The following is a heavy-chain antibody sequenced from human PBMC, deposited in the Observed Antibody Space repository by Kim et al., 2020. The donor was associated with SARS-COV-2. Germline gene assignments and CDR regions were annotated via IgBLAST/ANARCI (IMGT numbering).Heavy chain of an antibody. CDR2: IDRTDSYT. V-gene: IGHV5-10-1*01. D-gene: IGHD3-22*01. Sequence: GESLKISCKGSGYSFTTYCNSWVRQRPGEGLEWRRRIDRTDSYTNYHTLFQGHVTISADQSNRTAVFQRSRLETPDTARYYRSRRTYGPSSGCPFEAFEI. CDR3: SRRTYGPSSGCPFEAFEI. CDR1: GYSFTTYC. J-gene: IGHJ3*02.